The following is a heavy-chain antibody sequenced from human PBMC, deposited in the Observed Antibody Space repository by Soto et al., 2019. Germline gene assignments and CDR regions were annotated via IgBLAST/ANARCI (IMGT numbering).Heavy chain of an antibody. V-gene: IGHV5-10-1*01. J-gene: IGHJ6*02. CDR1: GYSFTSYW. CDR2: IDPSDSYT. CDR3: ARHTSAIVVVPAAKGGMDV. Sequence: GESLKISCKGSGYSFTSYWISWVRQMPGKGLEWMGRIDPSDSYTNYSPSFQGHVTISADKSISTAYLQWSSLKASDTAMYYCARHTSAIVVVPAAKGGMDVWGQGTTVTLSS. D-gene: IGHD2-2*01.